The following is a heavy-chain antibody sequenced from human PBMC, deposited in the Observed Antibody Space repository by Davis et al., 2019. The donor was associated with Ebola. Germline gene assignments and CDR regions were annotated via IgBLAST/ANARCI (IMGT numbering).Heavy chain of an antibody. J-gene: IGHJ4*02. D-gene: IGHD1-1*01. CDR1: GFTFSSYW. CDR2: INSDGSST. CDR3: ARAGLERYYFDY. Sequence: HTGGSLRLSCAASGFTFSSYWMHWVRQAPGKGLVWVSRINSDGSSTSYADSVKGRFTISRDNAKNSLYLQMNSLRAEDTAVYYCARAGLERYYFDYWGQGTLVTVSS. V-gene: IGHV3-74*01.